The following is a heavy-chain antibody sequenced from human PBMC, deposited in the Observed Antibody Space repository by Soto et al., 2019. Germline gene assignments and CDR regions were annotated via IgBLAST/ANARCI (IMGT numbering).Heavy chain of an antibody. V-gene: IGHV5-51*01. J-gene: IGHJ6*02. Sequence: GDSLKISCKGSGYSFTSYWIGCVRPLPGKGREWMGIIYPGDSDTRYSPPFQGQVTNSADKANSTAYLQWSSLKASDTAMYYCAGGGVRGVISRTRDYYGMDVWGQGTTVNVSS. D-gene: IGHD3-10*01. CDR2: IYPGDSDT. CDR3: AGGGVRGVISRTRDYYGMDV. CDR1: GYSFTSYW.